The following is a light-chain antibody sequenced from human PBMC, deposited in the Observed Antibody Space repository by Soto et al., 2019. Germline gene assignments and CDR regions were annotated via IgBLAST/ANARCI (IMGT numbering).Light chain of an antibody. CDR3: QQYHNWPPLT. Sequence: EIVMTQSPATLSVSPGERVTLSCRASQRININLAWYQQKPGQAPRVLIYGASSRASGIPDRFSGSGSGTDFTLTISRLEHDDFAFYYCQQYHNWPPLTFGGGTRVELK. V-gene: IGKV3D-15*01. CDR2: GAS. J-gene: IGKJ4*01. CDR1: QRININ.